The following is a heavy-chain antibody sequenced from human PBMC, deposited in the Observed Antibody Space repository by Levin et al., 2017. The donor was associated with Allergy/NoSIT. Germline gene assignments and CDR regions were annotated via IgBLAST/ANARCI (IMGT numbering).Heavy chain of an antibody. Sequence: PGASVKVSCKISGYTLSDLPIHWVRQAPGEGLEWMGGFDPEDVETIYAQKLKGRVTMTEDTSTDTSYMELSSLGSEDTAVYFCATVSQTFHYDSAHFAFDLWGQGTLVTVSS. D-gene: IGHD3-22*01. CDR3: ATVSQTFHYDSAHFAFDL. V-gene: IGHV1-24*01. CDR2: FDPEDVET. CDR1: GYTLSDLP. J-gene: IGHJ4*02.